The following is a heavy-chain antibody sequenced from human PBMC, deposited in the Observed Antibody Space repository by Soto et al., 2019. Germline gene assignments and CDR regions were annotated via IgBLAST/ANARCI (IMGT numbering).Heavy chain of an antibody. Sequence: QVHLVQSGAEVKKPGASVKVSCKGSGYGFTTYGITWVRQAPGQGLEWMAWISAHNGNTNYAQKLQGRVTVTRDTSSSTACAELRGMTSDDTDVYYCAGGMYGGYWGQGALVTVSS. D-gene: IGHD3-10*02. CDR2: ISAHNGNT. CDR1: GYGFTTYG. V-gene: IGHV1-18*01. J-gene: IGHJ4*02. CDR3: AGGMYGGY.